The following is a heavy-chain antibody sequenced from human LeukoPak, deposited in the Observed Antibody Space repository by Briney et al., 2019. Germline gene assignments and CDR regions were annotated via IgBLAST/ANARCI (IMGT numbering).Heavy chain of an antibody. V-gene: IGHV1-3*01. J-gene: IGHJ4*02. CDR3: ARFPYYYGSGSYYNGIIDY. Sequence: GASVKVSCKASGYTFTSYAMHWVRQAPGQRLEWMGWINAGNGNTKYSQKFQGRVTITRDTSASTAYMELSSLRSEDTAVYYCARFPYYYGSGSYYNGIIDYWGQGTLVTVSS. CDR1: GYTFTSYA. CDR2: INAGNGNT. D-gene: IGHD3-10*01.